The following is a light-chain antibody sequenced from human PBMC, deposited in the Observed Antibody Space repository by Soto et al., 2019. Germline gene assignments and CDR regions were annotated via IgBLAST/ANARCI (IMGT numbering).Light chain of an antibody. J-gene: IGKJ1*01. Sequence: EIVLTQSPDTLSLSPGERATLSCRASQSIGNNYLAWYQQKPGQAPRLLIHSASTRATGIPDRFSGSGSGTDFTLTISSLQSEDFAVYYCQQYNNWPPWTFGQGTKVEIK. V-gene: IGKV3D-15*01. CDR1: QSIGNN. CDR3: QQYNNWPPWT. CDR2: SAS.